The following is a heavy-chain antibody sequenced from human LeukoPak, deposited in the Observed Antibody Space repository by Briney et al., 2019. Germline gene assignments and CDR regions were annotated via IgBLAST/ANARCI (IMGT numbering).Heavy chain of an antibody. V-gene: IGHV4-38-2*02. D-gene: IGHD3-22*01. J-gene: IGHJ5*02. CDR1: GYSISSGYY. CDR3: ARSYYYDSSGYYERANWFDP. CDR2: IYHSGST. Sequence: SETLSLTCTVSGYSISSGYYWGWIRQPPGKGLEWIGSIYHSGSTYYNPSLKSRVTILVDTSKNQFSLKLSSVTAADTAVYYCARSYYYDSSGYYERANWFDPWGQGTLVTVSS.